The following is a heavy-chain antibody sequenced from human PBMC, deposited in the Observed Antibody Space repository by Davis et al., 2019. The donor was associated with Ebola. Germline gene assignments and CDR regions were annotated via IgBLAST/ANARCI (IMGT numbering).Heavy chain of an antibody. V-gene: IGHV3-7*01. CDR3: ARDPPDYYDSSGLIYYYYYYGMDV. D-gene: IGHD3-22*01. CDR2: IKQGVGER. J-gene: IGHJ6*02. CDR1: GFSFSTYW. Sequence: GESLKISCAASGFSFSTYWMSWVRQAPGKGLEWVANIKQGVGERTYVDSVKGRFTISRDNAKNTLYLQMNSLRAEDTAVYYCARDPPDYYDSSGLIYYYYYYGMDVWGQGTTVTVSS.